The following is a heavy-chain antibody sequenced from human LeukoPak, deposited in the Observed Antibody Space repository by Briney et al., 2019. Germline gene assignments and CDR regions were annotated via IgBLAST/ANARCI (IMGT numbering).Heavy chain of an antibody. Sequence: QTGGSLRLSCAASGFTFSSYAMSWVRQAPGKGLEWVSAISGSGGSTYYADSVKGRFTISRDNSKNTLYLQMNSLRAEDTAVYYCANLRIHDYGDYVPYYFDYWGQGTLVTVSS. CDR1: GFTFSSYA. V-gene: IGHV3-23*01. J-gene: IGHJ4*02. CDR2: ISGSGGST. D-gene: IGHD4-17*01. CDR3: ANLRIHDYGDYVPYYFDY.